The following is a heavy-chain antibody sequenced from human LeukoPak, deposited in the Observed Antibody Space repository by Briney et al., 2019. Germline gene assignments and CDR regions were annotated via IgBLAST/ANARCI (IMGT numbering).Heavy chain of an antibody. CDR2: AKNKADSYTI. J-gene: IGHJ4*02. Sequence: PGGSLRLSCAASGLTFSDHYMDWVRQAPGKGLEWVGRAKNKADSYTIEYAESVIGRFTISRDDSKNSLYLQMNSLKTEDTAVYYCVKDSSFWTFDYWGQGTLVTVSS. D-gene: IGHD3/OR15-3a*01. V-gene: IGHV3-72*01. CDR3: VKDSSFWTFDY. CDR1: GLTFSDHY.